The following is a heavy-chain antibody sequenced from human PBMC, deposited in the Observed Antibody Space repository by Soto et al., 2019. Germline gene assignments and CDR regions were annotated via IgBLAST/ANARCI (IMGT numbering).Heavy chain of an antibody. CDR2: IYSGGST. D-gene: IGHD3-22*01. V-gene: IGHV3-53*01. CDR3: ARHSSGYYYYYGMDV. J-gene: IGHJ6*02. Sequence: VGSLRLSCAASGFTVSSNYMSWVRQAPGKGLEWVSVIYSGGSTYYADSVKGRFTISRDNSKNTLYLQMNSLRAEDTAVYYCARHSSGYYYYYGMDVWGQGTTVTVSS. CDR1: GFTVSSNY.